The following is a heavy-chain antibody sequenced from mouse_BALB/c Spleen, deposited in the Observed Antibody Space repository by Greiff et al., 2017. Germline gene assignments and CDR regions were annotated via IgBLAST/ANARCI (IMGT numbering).Heavy chain of an antibody. CDR3: ARGGDGYYWMDY. CDR2: ISSGSSTI. D-gene: IGHD2-3*01. J-gene: IGHJ4*01. V-gene: IGHV5-17*02. Sequence: EVHLVESGGGLVQPGGSRKLSCAASGFTFSSFGMHWVRQAPEKGLEWVAYISSGSSTIYYADTVKGRFTISRDNPKNTLFLQMTSLRSEDTAMYYCARGGDGYYWMDYWGQGTSVTVSS. CDR1: GFTFSSFG.